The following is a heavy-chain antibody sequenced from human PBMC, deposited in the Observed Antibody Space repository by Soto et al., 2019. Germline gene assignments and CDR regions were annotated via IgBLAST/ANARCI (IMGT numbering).Heavy chain of an antibody. CDR1: GFTFSSYG. D-gene: IGHD6-19*01. Sequence: QVQLVESGGGVVQPGRSLRLSCAASGFTFSSYGMDWVRQAPGEGLEWVAVISYDGSNKYYADSVKGRFTISRDNSKNTLYLQMNSLRAEDTAVYYCAKDRFRIAVAAPFDYWGQGTLVTVSS. V-gene: IGHV3-30*18. J-gene: IGHJ4*02. CDR2: ISYDGSNK. CDR3: AKDRFRIAVAAPFDY.